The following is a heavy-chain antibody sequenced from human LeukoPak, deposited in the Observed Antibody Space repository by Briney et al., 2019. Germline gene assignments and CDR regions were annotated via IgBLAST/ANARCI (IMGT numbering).Heavy chain of an antibody. J-gene: IGHJ5*02. CDR2: INHSGST. CDR3: ARVTGRYFDWLFVNWSDP. Sequence: SETLPLTCAVYGGSFSGYYWSWIRQPPGKGLEWIGEINHSGSTNYNPSLKSRVTISVDTSKNQFSLKLSSVTAADTAVYYCARVTGRYFDWLFVNWSDPWGQGTLVTVSS. CDR1: GGSFSGYY. D-gene: IGHD3-9*01. V-gene: IGHV4-34*01.